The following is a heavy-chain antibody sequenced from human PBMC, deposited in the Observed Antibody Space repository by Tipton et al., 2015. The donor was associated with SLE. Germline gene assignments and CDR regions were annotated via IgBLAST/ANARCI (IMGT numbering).Heavy chain of an antibody. CDR2: ISYDGSNK. J-gene: IGHJ6*03. CDR3: ARVRELHHYYYYYYMDV. V-gene: IGHV3-30*04. CDR1: GFTFSSYA. D-gene: IGHD1-26*01. Sequence: SLRLSCAASGFTFSSYAMHWVRQAPGKGLEWVAVISYDGSNKYYADSVKGRFTISRDNSKNTLYLQMNSLRAEDTAVYYCARVRELHHYYYYYYMDVWGKGTTVTVSS.